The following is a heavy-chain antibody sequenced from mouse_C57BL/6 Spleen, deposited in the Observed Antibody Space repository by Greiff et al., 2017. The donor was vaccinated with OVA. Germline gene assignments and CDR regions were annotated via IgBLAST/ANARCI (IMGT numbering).Heavy chain of an antibody. D-gene: IGHD1-1*01. J-gene: IGHJ4*01. CDR2: INPNNGGT. CDR1: GYTFTDYN. CDR3: ARGYYYGSLYAMDY. V-gene: IGHV1-22*01. Sequence: EVQLQQSGPELVKPGASVKMSCKASGYTFTDYNMHWVKQSHGKSLEWIGYINPNNGGTSYNQKFKGKATLTVNKSSSTAYMELRSLTSEDSAVYYCARGYYYGSLYAMDYWGQGTSVTVSS.